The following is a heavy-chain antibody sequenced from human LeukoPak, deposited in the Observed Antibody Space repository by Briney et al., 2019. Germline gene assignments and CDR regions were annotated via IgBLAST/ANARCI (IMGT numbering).Heavy chain of an antibody. D-gene: IGHD2-8*01. CDR2: ISGGSIYI. Sequence: GGSLRLSCAASGFTFSSSTMNWVRQAPGKGLEWVSSISGGSIYIYYADSVKGRFTISRDNAKNSLYLQMNSLRAEDTAVYYCAREWSRFTPPDYWGQGTLVTVSS. V-gene: IGHV3-21*01. CDR3: AREWSRFTPPDY. CDR1: GFTFSSST. J-gene: IGHJ4*02.